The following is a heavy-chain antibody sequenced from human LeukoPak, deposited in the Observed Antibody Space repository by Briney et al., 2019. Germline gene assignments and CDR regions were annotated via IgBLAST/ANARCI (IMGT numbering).Heavy chain of an antibody. D-gene: IGHD3-16*01. CDR2: IYDSGST. CDR1: GGSFSNHY. J-gene: IGHJ4*02. V-gene: IGHV4-59*11. Sequence: PSETLSLTCTVSGGSFSNHYLSWIRQPPGKGLEWIGHIYDSGSTTYNPSLKSRVTISVDTSKNQFSLKLSSVTAADTAVYYCARGRIGGPKAPFDYWGQGTLVTVSS. CDR3: ARGRIGGPKAPFDY.